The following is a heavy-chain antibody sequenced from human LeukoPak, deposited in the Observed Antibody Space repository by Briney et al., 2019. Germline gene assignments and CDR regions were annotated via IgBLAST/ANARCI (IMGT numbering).Heavy chain of an antibody. J-gene: IGHJ6*03. CDR2: ISPSGDIK. V-gene: IGHV3-23*01. CDR3: AKDGYSGYDALFYYYYYMDV. D-gene: IGHD5-12*01. CDR1: GFTFSNHG. Sequence: PGGSLRLSCAASGFTFSNHGMNWVRQAPGKGLEWVSGISPSGDIKYYADSVKGRFTISRDNSKNTLYLQMNSLRAEDTAVYYCAKDGYSGYDALFYYYYYMDVWGKGTTVTISS.